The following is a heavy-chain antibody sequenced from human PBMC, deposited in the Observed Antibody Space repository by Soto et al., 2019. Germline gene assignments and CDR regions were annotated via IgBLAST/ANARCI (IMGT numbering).Heavy chain of an antibody. Sequence: QVQLVESGGGVVQPGRSLRLSCAASGFTFSSYGMHWVRQAPGKGLEWVAVIWYDGSNKYYADSVKGRFTISRDNSKTTLYLQMNSLRAEDTAVYYCARGDTAMVQYYFDYLVQGTLVTVSS. CDR2: IWYDGSNK. CDR3: ARGDTAMVQYYFDY. V-gene: IGHV3-33*01. J-gene: IGHJ4*02. D-gene: IGHD5-18*01. CDR1: GFTFSSYG.